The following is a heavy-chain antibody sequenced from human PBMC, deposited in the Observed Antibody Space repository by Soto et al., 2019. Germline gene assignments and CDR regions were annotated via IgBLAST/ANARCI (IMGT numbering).Heavy chain of an antibody. CDR2: IYYSGST. CDR3: ARKDSGYGDYMDG. D-gene: IGHD5-12*01. J-gene: IGHJ6*03. Sequence: QVQLQESGPGLVKPSQTLSLTCTVSGGSISSGGYYWSWIRQHPGTGLEWIGYIYYSGSTYYNPSLKSRVTMSVDTSENQFSLRLSSVTAADTAVYDCARKDSGYGDYMDGWGKGTTVTVSS. V-gene: IGHV4-31*03. CDR1: GGSISSGGYY.